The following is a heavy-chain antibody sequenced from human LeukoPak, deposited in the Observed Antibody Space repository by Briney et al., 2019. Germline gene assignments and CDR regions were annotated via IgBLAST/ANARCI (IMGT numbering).Heavy chain of an antibody. CDR3: ASSYYYGSGSYFYMDV. J-gene: IGHJ6*03. Sequence: APVKVSCKASGYTFTSYDINWVRQATGQGLEWMGWMNPNSGNTGYAQKFQGRVTMTRNTSISTAYMELSSLRSEDTAVYYCASSYYYGSGSYFYMDVWGKGTTVTVSS. CDR2: MNPNSGNT. V-gene: IGHV1-8*01. CDR1: GYTFTSYD. D-gene: IGHD3-10*01.